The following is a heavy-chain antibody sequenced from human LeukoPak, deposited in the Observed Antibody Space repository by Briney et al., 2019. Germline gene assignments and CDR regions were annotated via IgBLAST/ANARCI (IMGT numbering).Heavy chain of an antibody. CDR1: SDSITTYY. J-gene: IGHJ5*02. CDR2: IYYSRST. D-gene: IGHD2-15*01. V-gene: IGHV4-59*01. CDR3: ARVHPMGYCSGGSCYAVWFDP. Sequence: PSETLSLTCTVPSDSITTYYWSWIRQPPVEGLEWIGYIYYSRSTNYNPSLKSRVTISVDTSKNQFSLKLTSMTAADTAVYYCARVHPMGYCSGGSCYAVWFDPWGQGTLVTVSS.